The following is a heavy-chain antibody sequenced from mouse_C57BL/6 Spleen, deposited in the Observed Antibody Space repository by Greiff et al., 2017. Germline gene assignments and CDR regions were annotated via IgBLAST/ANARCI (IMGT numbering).Heavy chain of an antibody. CDR2: ISYDGSN. V-gene: IGHV3-6*01. CDR1: GYSITSGYY. Sequence: EVQLVESGPGLVKPSQSLSLTCSVTGYSITSGYYWNWIRQFPGNKLEWMGYISYDGSNNYNPSLKNRISITRDTSKNQFFLKLNSVTTEDTATYYCARVYDYDPSFDYWGQGTTLTVSS. D-gene: IGHD2-4*01. J-gene: IGHJ2*01. CDR3: ARVYDYDPSFDY.